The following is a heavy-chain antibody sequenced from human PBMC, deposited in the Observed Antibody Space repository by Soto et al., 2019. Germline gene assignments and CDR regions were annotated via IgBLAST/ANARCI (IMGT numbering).Heavy chain of an antibody. D-gene: IGHD3-22*01. V-gene: IGHV1-69*13. Sequence: SVKVSCKVSGGTFSSYAISWVRQAPGQGLEWMGGIIPIFGTANYAQKFQGRVTITADESTSTAYMELSSLRSEDTAVYYCAREYYYEISGYYSLDYWGQGTLVTVSS. J-gene: IGHJ4*02. CDR1: GGTFSSYA. CDR2: IIPIFGTA. CDR3: AREYYYEISGYYSLDY.